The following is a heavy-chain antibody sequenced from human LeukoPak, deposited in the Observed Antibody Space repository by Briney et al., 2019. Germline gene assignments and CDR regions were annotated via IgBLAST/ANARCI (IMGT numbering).Heavy chain of an antibody. D-gene: IGHD5-24*01. J-gene: IGHJ4*02. CDR1: GFTFSSIE. CDR3: VRNWDS. CDR2: ISGSGSAI. Sequence: PGGSLRLSCAASGFTFSSIEMNWVRQASGKGLEWISYISGSGSAIFYADSVKGRFTISRDNAKNSLYLQMNSLRAEDAAIYYCVRNWDSWGQGVLVTVSS. V-gene: IGHV3-48*03.